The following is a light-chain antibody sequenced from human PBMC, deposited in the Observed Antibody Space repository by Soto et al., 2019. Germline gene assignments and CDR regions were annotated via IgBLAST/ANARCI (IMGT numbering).Light chain of an antibody. CDR1: SSDLGSYNL. CDR2: EAT. J-gene: IGLJ2*01. CDR3: FSYAGRDTLVV. V-gene: IGLV2-23*01. Sequence: QSALTQPASVSGSPGQSITISCTGTSSDLGSYNLVSGYQHHPGKAPKLIIYEATKRPSGISSRFSGSKSGYTASLTISGLQAEDEAFYSCFSYAGRDTLVVSGGGTQLTVL.